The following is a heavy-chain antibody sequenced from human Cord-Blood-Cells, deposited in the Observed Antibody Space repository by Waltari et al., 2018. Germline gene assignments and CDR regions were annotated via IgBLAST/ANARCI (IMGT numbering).Heavy chain of an antibody. J-gene: IGHJ4*02. CDR3: ANILRQMGGRDY. Sequence: QVQLVQSGAEVKKPGSSVKVSCKASGGTFSSYAISWVRQAPGQGLEWMGGSIRILGRANYAQKFPGRVTITAYESTITAYIEISSLRAEDTSVYYCANILRQMGGRDYWGQGTLVTVSS. CDR2: SIRILGRA. CDR1: GGTFSSYA. V-gene: IGHV1-69*11. D-gene: IGHD3-16*01.